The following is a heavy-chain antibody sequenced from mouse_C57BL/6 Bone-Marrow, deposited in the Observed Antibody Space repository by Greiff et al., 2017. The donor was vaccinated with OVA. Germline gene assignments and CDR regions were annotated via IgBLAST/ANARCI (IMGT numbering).Heavy chain of an antibody. J-gene: IGHJ3*01. CDR2: IYPRSGNT. CDR1: GYTFTSYG. D-gene: IGHD3-1*01. Sequence: VKLQESGAELARPGASVKLSCKASGYTFTSYGISWVKQRTGQGLEWIGEIYPRSGNTYYNEKFKDKATLTADKSSSTVYMELSRLTSEDSAVYFCARHEERGLPSWFAYWGQGTLVTVSA. V-gene: IGHV1-81*01. CDR3: ARHEERGLPSWFAY.